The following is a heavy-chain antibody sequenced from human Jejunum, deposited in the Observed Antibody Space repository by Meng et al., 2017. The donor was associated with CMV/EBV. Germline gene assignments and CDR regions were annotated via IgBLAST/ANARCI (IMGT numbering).Heavy chain of an antibody. Sequence: QLQLQDSGPGLVKPSETLSLTCTVSGDSITNNSHFWGWSRQSPGKGLEWIGTIYYTGTTYNNPSLKSRVAISIDTSKNQFSLKLTSVTAADTAKYYCARGIYDFWEPDYWGQGTLVTVSS. CDR1: GDSITNNSHF. CDR2: IYYTGTT. D-gene: IGHD3-3*01. J-gene: IGHJ4*02. CDR3: ARGIYDFWEPDY. V-gene: IGHV4-39*07.